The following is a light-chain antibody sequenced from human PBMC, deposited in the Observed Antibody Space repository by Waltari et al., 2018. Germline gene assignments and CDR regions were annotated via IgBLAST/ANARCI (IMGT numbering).Light chain of an antibody. V-gene: IGLV3-21*04. CDR2: YDS. CDR3: QVWDANNDPGV. Sequence: SYVLTQPPSVSVAPGKTARITCGGNNIETKSVHWYQQKPGQAPILVISYDSDRPSGMPERFSGSNSGNTATLTISRVEAADEADYYCQVWDANNDPGVFGTGTEVTVL. J-gene: IGLJ1*01. CDR1: NIETKS.